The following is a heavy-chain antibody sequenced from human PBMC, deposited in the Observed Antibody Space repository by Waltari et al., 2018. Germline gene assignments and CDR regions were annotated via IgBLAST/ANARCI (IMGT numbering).Heavy chain of an antibody. CDR3: ARLLPAAAYYYYYGMDV. D-gene: IGHD2-2*01. V-gene: IGHV1-2*02. Sequence: QVQLVQSGAEVTKPGASVKVSCKASGYTFTGYYMHWVRQAPGQGLEWMGWINPNSGGTNYAQKFQGRVTMTRDTSISTAYMELSRLRSDDTAVYYCARLLPAAAYYYYYGMDVWGQGTTVTVSS. CDR1: GYTFTGYY. J-gene: IGHJ6*02. CDR2: INPNSGGT.